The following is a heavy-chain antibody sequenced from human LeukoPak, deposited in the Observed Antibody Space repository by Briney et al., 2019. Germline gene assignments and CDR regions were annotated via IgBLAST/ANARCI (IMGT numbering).Heavy chain of an antibody. CDR2: ISSSGRTI. J-gene: IGHJ4*02. CDR1: GFTFSDYY. D-gene: IGHD3-9*01. V-gene: IGHV3-11*04. Sequence: GGSLRLSCAASGFTFSDYYMSWIRQAPGRGLEWVSYISSSGRTIYYADSVKGRFTISRDNAKNSLFLQMNTLRAEDTAAYYCARTYYDILTGYNPYFDYWGQGILVTVSS. CDR3: ARTYYDILTGYNPYFDY.